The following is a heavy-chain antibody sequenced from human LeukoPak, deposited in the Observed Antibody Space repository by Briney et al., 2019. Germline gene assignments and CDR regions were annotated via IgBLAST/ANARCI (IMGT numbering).Heavy chain of an antibody. V-gene: IGHV3-30*18. CDR3: AKRSDCSGGSCYSFDY. CDR2: ISYDGSKK. Sequence: PGRSLRLSCAASGFTFSSYRIHWVRQAPGKGLEWVAVISYDGSKKYYADSVKGRFTISRDNSDNMVYLQMNSLRAEDTAVYYCAKRSDCSGGSCYSFDYWGQGTLVTVSS. CDR1: GFTFSSYR. D-gene: IGHD2-15*01. J-gene: IGHJ4*02.